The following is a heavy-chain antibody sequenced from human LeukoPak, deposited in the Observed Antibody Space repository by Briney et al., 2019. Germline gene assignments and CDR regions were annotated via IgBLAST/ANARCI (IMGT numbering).Heavy chain of an antibody. D-gene: IGHD6-13*01. V-gene: IGHV4-39*07. CDR3: ARDGSSSWLPDY. J-gene: IGHJ4*02. Sequence: SETLSLTCTVSGGSISSHTYYWAFIRQPPGKGLEWIATIYYSGTTYYNPSLKSRVTISLDTSRNQFSLNLNSVTAADTAVYYCARDGSSSWLPDYWGQGTLVTVSS. CDR2: IYYSGTT. CDR1: GGSISSHTYY.